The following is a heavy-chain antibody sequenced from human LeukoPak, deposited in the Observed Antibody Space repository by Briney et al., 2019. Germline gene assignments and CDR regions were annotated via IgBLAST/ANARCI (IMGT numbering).Heavy chain of an antibody. CDR2: IYHTEST. CDR3: ARALRSGIN. Sequence: SETLSLTCAVSGGSISSGGYSWSWIRQPPGKGLEWIGYIYHTESTYYNPSLKSRVTISVDRSKNQFSLKLSSVTAADTAVYYCARALRSGINWGQGTLVTVSS. V-gene: IGHV4-30-2*01. J-gene: IGHJ4*02. CDR1: GGSISSGGYS. D-gene: IGHD3-10*01.